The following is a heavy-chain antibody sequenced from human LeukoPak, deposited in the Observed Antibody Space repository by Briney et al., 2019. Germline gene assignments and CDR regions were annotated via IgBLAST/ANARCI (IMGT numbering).Heavy chain of an antibody. CDR2: IGGRGGST. J-gene: IGHJ5*02. D-gene: IGHD3-16*01. V-gene: IGHV3-23*01. CDR1: GFRFSDFT. CDR3: GKEGGA. Sequence: GGSLRLSCAASGFRFSDFTMTWARQAPGKGPEWVSAIGGRGGSTYYADSLGGRFIISRDNSKDMVYLQMNSLKVEDTATYYCGKEGGAWGQGTKVTVSS.